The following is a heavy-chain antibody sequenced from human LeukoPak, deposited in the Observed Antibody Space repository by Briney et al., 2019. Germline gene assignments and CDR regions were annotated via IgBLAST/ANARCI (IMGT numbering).Heavy chain of an antibody. J-gene: IGHJ4*02. CDR1: GGSISSGGYY. Sequence: PSQTLSLTCTVSGGSISSGGYYWSWIRQPPGKGLEWIGYIYHSGSTYYNPSLKSRVTISVDRSKNQFSLKLSSVTAADTAVYYCASLEQGSPASVDYWGQGTLVTVSS. V-gene: IGHV4-30-2*01. CDR2: IYHSGST. D-gene: IGHD1-1*01. CDR3: ASLEQGSPASVDY.